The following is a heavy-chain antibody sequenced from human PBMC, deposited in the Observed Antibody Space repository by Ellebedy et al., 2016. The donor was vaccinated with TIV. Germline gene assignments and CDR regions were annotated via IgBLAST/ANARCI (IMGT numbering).Heavy chain of an antibody. J-gene: IGHJ5*02. CDR2: VYNSGST. V-gene: IGHV4-59*08. D-gene: IGHD4-17*01. Sequence: SETLSLTCSVSSGSSSSYSWSWIRQPPGKGLEWIGSVYNSGSTNYNPSLKSRVTISVDTSKNQFSLKVTSVTAADTAVYYCARQTQDYGGWFDPWGQGTLVTVSS. CDR1: SGSSSSYS. CDR3: ARQTQDYGGWFDP.